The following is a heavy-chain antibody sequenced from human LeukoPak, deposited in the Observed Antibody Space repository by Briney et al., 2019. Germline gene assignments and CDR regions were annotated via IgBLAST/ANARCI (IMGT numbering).Heavy chain of an antibody. CDR3: ARDQYSSGWYGDFDC. CDR1: GFTFNSYA. J-gene: IGHJ4*02. Sequence: GGSLRLSCAASGFTFNSYAMHWVRQAPGKGLEWVAVISSDGSNNYYADSVKGRFTISRDNSKNTLYLQVNSLRAEDTAVYYCARDQYSSGWYGDFDCWGQGTLVTVSS. CDR2: ISSDGSNN. V-gene: IGHV3-30-3*01. D-gene: IGHD6-19*01.